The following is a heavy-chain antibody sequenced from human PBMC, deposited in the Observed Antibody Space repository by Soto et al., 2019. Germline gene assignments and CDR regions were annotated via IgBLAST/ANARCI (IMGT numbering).Heavy chain of an antibody. V-gene: IGHV3-48*02. Sequence: EVQLVESGGGLVQPGGSLRLSCAASGFTFSDYNMNWVRQAPGKGLEWVSYIDSRSSTIYYADSVKGRFTISRDNAKNSLYLQMNSLRDEDTAVYYCAKDSHVRGYFYGMDVWGQGTTVTVSS. J-gene: IGHJ6*02. CDR1: GFTFSDYN. CDR2: IDSRSSTI. D-gene: IGHD2-15*01. CDR3: AKDSHVRGYFYGMDV.